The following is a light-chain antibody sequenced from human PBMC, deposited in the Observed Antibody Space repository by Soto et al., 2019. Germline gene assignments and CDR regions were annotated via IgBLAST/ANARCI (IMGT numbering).Light chain of an antibody. Sequence: EIVSTQSPATLSLSPGERATLSCRASQSVSSYLAWYQQKPGQAPRLLIYESSNRATGIPARFSGSGSGTDFTLTISSLEPEDFAVYYCQQRRDWPITFGQGTRLEIK. CDR1: QSVSSY. CDR2: ESS. CDR3: QQRRDWPIT. J-gene: IGKJ5*01. V-gene: IGKV3-11*01.